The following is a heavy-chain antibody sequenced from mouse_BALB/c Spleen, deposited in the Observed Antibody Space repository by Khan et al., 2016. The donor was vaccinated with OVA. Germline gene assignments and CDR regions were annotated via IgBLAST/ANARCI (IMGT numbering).Heavy chain of an antibody. Sequence: EVQLQESGPGLVKPSQSLSLTCTVTGYSITSDYAWNWIRQFPGNKLEWMAYIRYSGSTSYNPSLKSRISITRDTSKNQFFLQFNSVTTEDTATYYCTRKRGNYFDYWGQGTTLPVSS. CDR2: IRYSGST. J-gene: IGHJ2*01. CDR3: TRKRGNYFDY. CDR1: GYSITSDYA. V-gene: IGHV3-2*02. D-gene: IGHD1-1*02.